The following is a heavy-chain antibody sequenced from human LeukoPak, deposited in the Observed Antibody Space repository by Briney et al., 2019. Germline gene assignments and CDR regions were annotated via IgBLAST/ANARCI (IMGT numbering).Heavy chain of an antibody. D-gene: IGHD6-13*01. J-gene: IGHJ5*02. CDR2: IYHSGST. Sequence: SETLSLTCTVSGYSISSGYYWGWIRQPPGKGLEWIGSIYHSGSTYYNPSLKSRITLSVDTSKNQFSLKLTSVTAADTAVYFCARAVTSSSSWYKWVNWFDPWGQGILVTVSS. CDR1: GYSISSGYY. CDR3: ARAVTSSSSWYKWVNWFDP. V-gene: IGHV4-38-2*02.